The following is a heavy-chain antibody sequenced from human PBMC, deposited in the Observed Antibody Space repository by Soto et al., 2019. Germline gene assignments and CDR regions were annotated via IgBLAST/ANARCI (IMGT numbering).Heavy chain of an antibody. CDR1: GFTFSSYG. Sequence: QVQLVESGGGVVQPGRSLRLSCAASGFTFSSYGMHWVRQAPGKGLEWVAVIWCDGSNKYYADSVKGRFTISRDNSKNTLYLQLNSLRAEDTAVYYCARDHRGMDVWGQGTTVTVSS. J-gene: IGHJ6*02. V-gene: IGHV3-33*01. CDR3: ARDHRGMDV. CDR2: IWCDGSNK.